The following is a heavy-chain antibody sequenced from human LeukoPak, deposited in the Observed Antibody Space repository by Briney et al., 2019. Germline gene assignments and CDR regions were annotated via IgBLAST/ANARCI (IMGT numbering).Heavy chain of an antibody. Sequence: GRSLGLSCAASGFTFSSYGMHWVRQAPGKGLEWVAVISYDGSNKYYADSVKGRFTISRDNSKNTLYLQMNSLRAEDTAVYYCAKGGMMPWGYYYYGMDVWGQGTTVTVSS. D-gene: IGHD7-27*01. CDR3: AKGGMMPWGYYYYGMDV. CDR2: ISYDGSNK. CDR1: GFTFSSYG. J-gene: IGHJ6*02. V-gene: IGHV3-30*18.